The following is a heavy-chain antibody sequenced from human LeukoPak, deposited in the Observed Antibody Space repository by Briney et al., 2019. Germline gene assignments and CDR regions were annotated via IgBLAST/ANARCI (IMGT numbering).Heavy chain of an antibody. Sequence: ASVKVSCKASGGTFSSYAISWVRQAPGQGLEWMGGIIPIFGTANYAQKFQGRVTITADESTSTAYMELSSLRSEDTAVYYCARSLRYVDTAMVPNYYYYYGMDVWGQGTTVTASS. D-gene: IGHD5-18*01. J-gene: IGHJ6*02. CDR1: GGTFSSYA. CDR2: IIPIFGTA. CDR3: ARSLRYVDTAMVPNYYYYYGMDV. V-gene: IGHV1-69*01.